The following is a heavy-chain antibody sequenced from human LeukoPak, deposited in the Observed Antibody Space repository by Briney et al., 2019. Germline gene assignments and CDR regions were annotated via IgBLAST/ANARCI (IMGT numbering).Heavy chain of an antibody. CDR3: TRDSGTYNWLDP. J-gene: IGHJ5*02. CDR1: GFTFSGCA. D-gene: IGHD1-26*01. Sequence: GGSLRLSCAASGFTFSGCAIHWVRQSSGKGLEWVGHIDKKDNFHATAYAASVQGRFSISRDDSKNTAFLHMNSLKTEDMALYYCTRDSGTYNWLDPWGQGTLVTVSS. V-gene: IGHV3-73*01. CDR2: IDKKDNFHAT.